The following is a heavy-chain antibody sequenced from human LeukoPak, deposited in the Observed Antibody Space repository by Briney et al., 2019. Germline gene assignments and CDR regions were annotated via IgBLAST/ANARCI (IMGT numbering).Heavy chain of an antibody. V-gene: IGHV1-69*04. CDR2: IILILGIA. CDR3: ARGPRITMIVAYYFDY. CDR1: GGTFSSYA. Sequence: GSSVKVSCKASGGTFSSYAISWVRQAPGQGLEWMGRIILILGIANYAQKFQGRVTITADKSTSTAYMELSSLRSEDTAVYYCARGPRITMIVAYYFDYWGQGTWVTVSS. J-gene: IGHJ4*02. D-gene: IGHD3-22*01.